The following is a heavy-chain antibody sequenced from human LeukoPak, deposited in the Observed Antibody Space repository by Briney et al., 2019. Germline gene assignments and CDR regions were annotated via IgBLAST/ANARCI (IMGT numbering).Heavy chain of an antibody. CDR3: ARERQFLDHYGMDV. CDR1: GGSISSGGYY. V-gene: IGHV4-31*03. CDR2: IYYSGST. D-gene: IGHD3/OR15-3a*01. J-gene: IGHJ6*02. Sequence: SQTLSLTCTVSGGSISSGGYYWSWIRQHPGKGLEWIGYIYYSGSTYYNPSLKSRVTISVDTSKNQFSLKLSSVTAADTAVYYCARERQFLDHYGMDVWGQGTTVTVSS.